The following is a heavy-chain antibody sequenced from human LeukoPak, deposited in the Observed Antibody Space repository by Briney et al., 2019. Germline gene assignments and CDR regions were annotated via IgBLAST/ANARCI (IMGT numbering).Heavy chain of an antibody. CDR1: GFTFSSYA. CDR3: ARVFPTPWGSSWGEVDY. D-gene: IGHD6-13*01. V-gene: IGHV3-23*01. Sequence: SGGSLRLSCAASGFTFSSYAMSWVRQAPGKGLEWVSAISGSGGSTYYADSVKGRFTISRDNAKNSLYLQMNSLRAEDTAVYYCARVFPTPWGSSWGEVDYWGQGTLVTVSS. CDR2: ISGSGGST. J-gene: IGHJ4*02.